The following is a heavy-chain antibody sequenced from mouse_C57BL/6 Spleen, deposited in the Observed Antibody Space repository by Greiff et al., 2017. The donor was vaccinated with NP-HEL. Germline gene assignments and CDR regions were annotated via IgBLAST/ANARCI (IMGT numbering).Heavy chain of an antibody. V-gene: IGHV1-62-2*01. J-gene: IGHJ2*01. CDR1: GYTFTDYS. CDR3: ARHGPSLINTVVSYFDY. D-gene: IGHD1-1*01. CDR2: FYPGSGST. Sequence: VKLMESGAELVKPGASVKLSCKASGYTFTDYSIHWVKQRPGQGLEWIGWFYPGSGSTNYNEKFKGKATLTADKSSSTAYMELSRLTSEDSAVYYGARHGPSLINTVVSYFDYWGKGTTLTVSS.